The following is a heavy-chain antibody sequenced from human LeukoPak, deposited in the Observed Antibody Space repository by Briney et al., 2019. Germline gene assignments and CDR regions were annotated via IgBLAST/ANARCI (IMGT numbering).Heavy chain of an antibody. V-gene: IGHV4-31*03. D-gene: IGHD4-17*01. CDR2: FLYMGAT. J-gene: IGHJ4*02. CDR3: AREQDYDHYFDS. CDR1: GGYISSGGYY. Sequence: PSETLSLTCTVSGGYISSGGYYWAWIRQRPGKGLDWIGNFLYMGATLYNPSLRGRVRISVDTTQNQFSLELTSLTAADTAVYYCAREQDYDHYFDSWGQGTLVTVSS.